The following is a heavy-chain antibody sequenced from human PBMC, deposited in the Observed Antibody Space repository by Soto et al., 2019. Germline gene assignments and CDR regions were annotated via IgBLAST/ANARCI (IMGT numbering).Heavy chain of an antibody. J-gene: IGHJ4*02. V-gene: IGHV1-2*04. D-gene: IGHD3-10*01. CDR2: INPNSGGT. Sequence: ASVKVSCKASGYTFTGYYMHWVRQAPGQGLEWMGWINPNSGGTNYAQKFQGWVTMTRDTSISTAYMELSRLRSDDTAVYYCAREAMVRGVITKYYSDYWGPGTLVTVSS. CDR3: AREAMVRGVITKYYSDY. CDR1: GYTFTGYY.